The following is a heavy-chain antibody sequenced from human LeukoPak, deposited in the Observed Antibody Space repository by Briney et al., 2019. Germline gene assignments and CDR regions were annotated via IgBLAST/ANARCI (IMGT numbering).Heavy chain of an antibody. Sequence: GGSLRLSCAASGFTFDDYAMPWVRQAPGKGLEWGSLIRGDGVSTYYADSVRGRFTLSRDNSKKSLYLQMNSLRTEDTALYYCVRVTTGYFFGSWGQGTLITVSS. J-gene: IGHJ4*02. V-gene: IGHV3-43*02. CDR3: VRVTTGYFFGS. D-gene: IGHD4-17*01. CDR1: GFTFDDYA. CDR2: IRGDGVST.